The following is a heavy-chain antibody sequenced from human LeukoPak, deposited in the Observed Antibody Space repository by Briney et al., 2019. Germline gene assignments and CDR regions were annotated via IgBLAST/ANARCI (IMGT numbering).Heavy chain of an antibody. J-gene: IGHJ4*02. CDR2: ISSSSSYI. D-gene: IGHD4-23*01. CDR1: GFTFSSYS. Sequence: PGGSLRLSCAASGFTFSSYSMNWVRQAPGKGLEWVSSISSSSSYIYYADSVKGRFTISRDNAKNSLYLQMNSLRAEDTAVYYCARINCGGIEIDYWGQGTLVTVSS. V-gene: IGHV3-21*01. CDR3: ARINCGGIEIDY.